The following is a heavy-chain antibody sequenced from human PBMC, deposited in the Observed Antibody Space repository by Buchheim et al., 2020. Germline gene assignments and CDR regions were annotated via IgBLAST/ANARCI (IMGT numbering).Heavy chain of an antibody. D-gene: IGHD1-14*01. CDR1: GFTFSSYG. CDR3: AKGGPEGFDP. V-gene: IGHV3-30*18. CDR2: ISYDGSNK. Sequence: QVQLVESGGGVVQPGRSLRLSCAASGFTFSSYGMHWVRQAPGKGLEWVAVISYDGSNKYYADSVKGRFTISRDNYKTTLYMQMNSLRAEYTAVYYCAKGGPEGFDPWGKGTL. J-gene: IGHJ5*02.